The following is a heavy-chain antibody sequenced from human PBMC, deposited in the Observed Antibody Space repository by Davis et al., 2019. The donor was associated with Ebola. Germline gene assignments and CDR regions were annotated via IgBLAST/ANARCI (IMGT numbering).Heavy chain of an antibody. CDR1: GFTFSSYW. J-gene: IGHJ4*02. CDR2: IYSGGST. V-gene: IGHV3-66*04. D-gene: IGHD5-12*01. CDR3: ATLATRDFDH. Sequence: GGSLRLSCAASGFTFSSYWMSWVRQAPGKGLEWVSVIYSGGSTYYADSVKGRFTISRDNSKNTLYLQMNSLRAEDTAVYYCATLATRDFDHWGQGTQVTVSS.